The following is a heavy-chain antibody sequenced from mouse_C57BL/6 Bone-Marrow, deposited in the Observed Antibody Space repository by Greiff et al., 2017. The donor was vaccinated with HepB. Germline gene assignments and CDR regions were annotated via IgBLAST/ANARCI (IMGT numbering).Heavy chain of an antibody. V-gene: IGHV1-52*01. D-gene: IGHD1-1*01. CDR2: IDPSDSET. CDR1: GYTFTSYW. CDR3: AVYYSYYFDY. Sequence: VQLQQSGPELVKPGASVKISCKASGYTFTSYWMHWVKQRPIQGLEWIGNIDPSDSETHYNQKFKDKATLTVDKSSSTAYMQLSSLTSEDSAVYYCAVYYSYYFDYWGQGTTLTVSS. J-gene: IGHJ2*01.